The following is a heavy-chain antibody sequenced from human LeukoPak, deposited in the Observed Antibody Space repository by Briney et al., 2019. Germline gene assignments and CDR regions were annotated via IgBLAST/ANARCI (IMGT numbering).Heavy chain of an antibody. CDR3: ASIANGGFDN. CDR1: GYSINSGYY. D-gene: IGHD1-1*01. CDR2: IYHSGST. J-gene: IGHJ4*02. V-gene: IGHV4-38-2*02. Sequence: KPSETLSLTCTVSGYSINSGYYWGWIRQPPGKGLEWIGNIYHSGSTYYNPSLKSRVTISVDTSKNQFFLKLSSVTAADTAVYYCASIANGGFDNWGQGTLVTVSS.